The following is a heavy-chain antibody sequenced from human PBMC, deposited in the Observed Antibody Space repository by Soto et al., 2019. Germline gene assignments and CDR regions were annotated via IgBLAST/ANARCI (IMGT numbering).Heavy chain of an antibody. CDR1: GFTFSNYS. Sequence: GVSLRLSCVASGFTFSNYSMSWIRQAPGKGLEWLAFIDSRGRTLSYADSVRGRFTISRDNAENSVYLQMDSLRADDTAVYYCARQAARNYIDSWGQGNSVTVSS. J-gene: IGHJ4*02. V-gene: IGHV3-11*01. CDR2: IDSRGRTL. D-gene: IGHD6-6*01. CDR3: ARQAARNYIDS.